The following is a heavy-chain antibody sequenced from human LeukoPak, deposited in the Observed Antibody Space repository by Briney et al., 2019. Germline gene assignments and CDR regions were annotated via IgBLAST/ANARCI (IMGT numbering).Heavy chain of an antibody. V-gene: IGHV1-46*01. CDR3: ARGLGDSGSFSSFDY. D-gene: IGHD3-10*01. J-gene: IGHJ4*02. CDR1: GYTFTSYY. Sequence: ASVKVSCKASGYTFTSYYMHWVRQPPGQGLEWMGIINPSGGSTTYAQKFQGRVTMTRDTSTSTVYMELSSLRSEDTAVYYCARGLGDSGSFSSFDYWGQGTLVTVSS. CDR2: INPSGGST.